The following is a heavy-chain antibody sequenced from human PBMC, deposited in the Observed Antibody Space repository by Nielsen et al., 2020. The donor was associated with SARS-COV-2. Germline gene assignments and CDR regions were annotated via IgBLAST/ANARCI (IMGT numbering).Heavy chain of an antibody. CDR2: INPNSGGT. CDR3: ERGTRVVVEENWFDP. CDR1: GYTFTGYY. Sequence: ASVKVSCKASGYTFTGYYMHWVRQAPGQGLEWMGRINPNSGGTNYAQKFQGRVTMTRDTSISTTYMELSRLRSDDTAVYYGERGTRVVVEENWFDPWGKGTVFNVSS. J-gene: IGHJ5*02. D-gene: IGHD2-15*01. V-gene: IGHV1-2*06.